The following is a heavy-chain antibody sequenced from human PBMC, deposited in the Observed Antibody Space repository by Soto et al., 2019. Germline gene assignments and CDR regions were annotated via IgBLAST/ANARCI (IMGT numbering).Heavy chain of an antibody. J-gene: IGHJ6*02. CDR3: ARDRIPTGMDV. CDR1: GFTVSSNY. V-gene: IGHV3-66*01. Sequence: EVQLVESGGGLVQPGGSLRLSCAASGFTVSSNYMSWVRQAPGKGLEWVSVIYSGGSTYYADSVKGRFTISRDNSKISLYLQMNSLRAEDTAVYYCARDRIPTGMDVWGQGTTFTVSS. CDR2: IYSGGST.